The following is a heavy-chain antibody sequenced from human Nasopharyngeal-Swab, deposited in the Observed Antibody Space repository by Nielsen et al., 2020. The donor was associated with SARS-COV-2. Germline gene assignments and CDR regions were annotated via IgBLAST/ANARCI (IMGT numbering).Heavy chain of an antibody. V-gene: IGHV4-34*01. CDR2: INHSGST. Sequence: SETLSLTCAVYGGSFSGYSWSWIRQPPGKGLEWIGEINHSGSTNYNPSLKSRVTISVDTSKKQFSLTLSSVTAADTAVYYCARGSHVTYTFDVWGQGTTVTVSS. CDR1: GGSFSGYS. D-gene: IGHD2/OR15-2a*01. J-gene: IGHJ6*02. CDR3: ARGSHVTYTFDV.